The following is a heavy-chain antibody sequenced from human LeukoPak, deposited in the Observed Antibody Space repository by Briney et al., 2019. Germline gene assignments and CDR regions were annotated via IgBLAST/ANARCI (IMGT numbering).Heavy chain of an antibody. Sequence: GGSLRLSCAASGFTVSSNYMSWVRQAPGKGLEWVSVIYIGGSTYYADSVKGRFTISRDNSKNTLYLQMNSLRAEDTAVYYCARSPYYYDSSGYLIWGQGTLVTVSS. D-gene: IGHD3-22*01. CDR3: ARSPYYYDSSGYLI. V-gene: IGHV3-66*01. CDR2: IYIGGST. J-gene: IGHJ4*02. CDR1: GFTVSSNY.